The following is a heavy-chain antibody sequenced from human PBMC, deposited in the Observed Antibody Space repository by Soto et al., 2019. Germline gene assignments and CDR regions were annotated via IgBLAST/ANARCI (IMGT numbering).Heavy chain of an antibody. CDR2: IVVGSGST. CDR1: GFTFTSST. Sequence: QMQLVQSGPEVKKPGTSVKVSCKASGFTFTSSTVQWVRQARGQRLEWVGWIVVGSGSTNYAQKFQERVTITRDMSTSTAYMELSSLRSEDTAVYHCAAADSSGYYAGPLGYWGQGTLVTVSS. V-gene: IGHV1-58*01. J-gene: IGHJ4*02. D-gene: IGHD3-22*01. CDR3: AAADSSGYYAGPLGY.